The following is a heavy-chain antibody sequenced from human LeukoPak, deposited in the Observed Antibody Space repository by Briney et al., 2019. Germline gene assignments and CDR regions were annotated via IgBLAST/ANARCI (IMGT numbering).Heavy chain of an antibody. CDR2: INPNSGST. D-gene: IGHD2-2*01. Sequence: GASVKVSCKASGYTFTGYYMHWVRQAPGQGLEWMGWINPNSGSTNYAQKFQGRVTMTRDTSISTAYMELSRLRSDDTAVYYCARDLGDIVVVPAALTPYGMDVWGQGTTVTVSS. V-gene: IGHV1-2*02. J-gene: IGHJ6*02. CDR1: GYTFTGYY. CDR3: ARDLGDIVVVPAALTPYGMDV.